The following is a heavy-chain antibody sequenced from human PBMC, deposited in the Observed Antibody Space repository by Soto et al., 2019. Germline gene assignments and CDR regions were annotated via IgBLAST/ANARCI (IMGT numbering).Heavy chain of an antibody. D-gene: IGHD4-17*01. CDR3: ARRKLYGDYRTNWFDP. CDR2: IYYSGST. Sequence: QVQLQESGPGLVKPSQTLSLTCTVSGGSISSGDYYWSWIRQPPGKDLEWIGYIYYSGSTYYNPSLKSRVTISVDTSKNQFSLELSAVTAADTAVYYCARRKLYGDYRTNWFDPWGQGTLVTDSS. CDR1: GGSISSGDYY. V-gene: IGHV4-30-4*01. J-gene: IGHJ5*02.